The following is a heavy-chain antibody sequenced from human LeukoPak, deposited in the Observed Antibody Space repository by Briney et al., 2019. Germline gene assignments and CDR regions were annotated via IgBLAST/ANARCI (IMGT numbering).Heavy chain of an antibody. Sequence: GGSLRLSCAASGFTFSSYGMTWVRQAPGKGLEWVSTFGASGNTYYADSVKGRFTISRDNARNTLFLQMNSLRAEDTAVYYCARAPYSSSSGSGDYWGQGTLVTVSS. CDR3: ARAPYSSSSGSGDY. V-gene: IGHV3-23*01. CDR1: GFTFSSYG. D-gene: IGHD6-13*01. J-gene: IGHJ4*02. CDR2: FGASGNT.